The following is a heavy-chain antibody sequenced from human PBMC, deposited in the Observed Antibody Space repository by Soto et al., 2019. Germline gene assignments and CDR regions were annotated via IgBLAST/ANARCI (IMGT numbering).Heavy chain of an antibody. D-gene: IGHD5-18*01. CDR1: GFTFSSFA. CDR3: PEKRGYSYGLFDY. V-gene: IGHV3-23*01. J-gene: IGHJ4*02. CDR2: VSGSGGST. Sequence: GGSLRLSCAASGFTFSSFAMSWVRQAPGKGLEWVSAVSGSGGSTYYADSVKGRFTISRDNSKNTLYLQMNSLRGEDTAVYYCPEKRGYSYGLFDYWGQGTLVTGSS.